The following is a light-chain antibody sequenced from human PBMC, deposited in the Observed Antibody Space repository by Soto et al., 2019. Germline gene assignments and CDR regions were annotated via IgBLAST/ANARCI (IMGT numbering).Light chain of an antibody. Sequence: EIVLTQSPATLSLSPGERATLSCRASQSVGSYLTWYQQKPGQAPRLLIYETSKRATGIPARFSGSESGADFTPAISRRVPEDFAVYYCQQRSSWPRTFGQGTKLEIK. V-gene: IGKV3-11*01. CDR2: ETS. CDR3: QQRSSWPRT. CDR1: QSVGSY. J-gene: IGKJ1*01.